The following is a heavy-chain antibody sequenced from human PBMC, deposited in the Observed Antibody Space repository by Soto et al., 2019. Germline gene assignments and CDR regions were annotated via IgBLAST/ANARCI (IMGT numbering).Heavy chain of an antibody. CDR3: ARSLVPVRYQLLAGWYFDL. CDR2: IIPIFGTA. D-gene: IGHD2-2*01. CDR1: GGTFSSYA. Sequence: QVQLVQSGAEVKKPGSSVKVSCKASGGTFSSYAISWVRQAPGQGLEWMGGIIPIFGTANYAQKFQGRVTITADESTSTAYMGLSSLRSEDTAVNYCARSLVPVRYQLLAGWYFDLWGRGTLVTVSS. V-gene: IGHV1-69*01. J-gene: IGHJ2*01.